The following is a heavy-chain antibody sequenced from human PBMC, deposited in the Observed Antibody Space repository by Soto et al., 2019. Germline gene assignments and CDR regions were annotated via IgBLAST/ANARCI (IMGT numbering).Heavy chain of an antibody. CDR2: VLGGGGST. CDR3: TTGLSNGYYNFDY. D-gene: IGHD3-22*01. CDR1: GFTFSSYA. V-gene: IGHV3-23*01. Sequence: GGSLRLSCAASGFTFSSYAMSWVRQTPGKGLEWVSGVLGGGGSTFYADSVKGRFTISRDNSKNTLYVQMNSLRAEDTAIYYCTTGLSNGYYNFDYWGQGTPVTVSS. J-gene: IGHJ4*02.